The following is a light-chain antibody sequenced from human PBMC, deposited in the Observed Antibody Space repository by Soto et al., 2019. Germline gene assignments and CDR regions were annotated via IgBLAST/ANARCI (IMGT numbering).Light chain of an antibody. Sequence: EIVLTQSPGTLYLSPGESATLSCRVSQTVSNNFLAWYQQKPGQAPRLLIYAASSRAAGVPDRFSGSGSGTDFTLTITRLEPEDSAVYFCQQYTGPPRTCGQGTRLEI. V-gene: IGKV3-20*01. CDR3: QQYTGPPRT. CDR2: AAS. J-gene: IGKJ5*01. CDR1: QTVSNNF.